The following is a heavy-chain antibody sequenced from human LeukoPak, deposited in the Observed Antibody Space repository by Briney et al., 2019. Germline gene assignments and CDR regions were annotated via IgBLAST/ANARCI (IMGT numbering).Heavy chain of an antibody. V-gene: IGHV3-23*01. CDR1: RSIFSNYA. J-gene: IGHJ4*02. CDR2: NSGRGGST. CDR3: AKEGASEGGYYLDY. Sequence: WGSLRLSRAAPRSIFSNYAMSWLRQAPGKGLDSVSANSGRGGSTYYADSVKGRFTISRDNSKNTLYLQMNSLRAEDTAVYYCAKEGASEGGYYLDYWGQGALVTVAS. D-gene: IGHD3-22*01.